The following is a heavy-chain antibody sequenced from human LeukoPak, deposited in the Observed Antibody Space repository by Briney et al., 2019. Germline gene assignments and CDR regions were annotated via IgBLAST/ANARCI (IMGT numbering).Heavy chain of an antibody. J-gene: IGHJ4*01. CDR3: EAGIGDY. CDR1: EFTFSAYY. Sequence: PGGSLRLSCAASEFTFSAYYMSWIRETPGKGLEWLSYISSSGNITYYADSVKGRFTVSRDNINNVLFLEMNSLRVEDTAIYYCEAGIGDYWGQGTLTVSS. D-gene: IGHD6-19*01. V-gene: IGHV3-11*01. CDR2: ISSSGNIT.